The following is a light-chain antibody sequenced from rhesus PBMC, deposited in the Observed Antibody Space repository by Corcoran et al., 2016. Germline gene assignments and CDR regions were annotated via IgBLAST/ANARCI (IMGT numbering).Light chain of an antibody. V-gene: IGKV1-28*02. CDR1: QGISSY. CDR2: AAT. J-gene: IGKJ1*01. Sequence: DIQMTQSPSSLSASVGDTVTITCRASQGISSYLNWFQQQPGKAPKLLIYAATTLQSGVPSRFSGSGSGTDFTLTSSSLQPEDFATYYCQQYKSYPWTFGQGTKVEIK. CDR3: QQYKSYPWT.